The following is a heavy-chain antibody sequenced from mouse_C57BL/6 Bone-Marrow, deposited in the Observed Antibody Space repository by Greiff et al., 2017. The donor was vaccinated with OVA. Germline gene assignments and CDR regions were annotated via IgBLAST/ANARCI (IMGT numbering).Heavy chain of an antibody. J-gene: IGHJ4*01. CDR1: GYTFTSYW. D-gene: IGHD2-2*01. V-gene: IGHV1-50*01. CDR2: IDPSDSYT. Sequence: QVQLQQPGAELVKPGASVKLSCKASGYTFTSYWMQWVKQRPGQGLEWIGVIDPSDSYTNYNQKFKGKATLTVDTSSSLAYMQLRSLTSVDSAIDYCERGSAWLRRRGYALDYECQGNSITVTS. CDR3: ERGSAWLRRRGYALDY.